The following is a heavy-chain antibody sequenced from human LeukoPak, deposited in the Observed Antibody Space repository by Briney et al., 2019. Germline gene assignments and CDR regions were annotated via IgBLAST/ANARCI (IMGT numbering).Heavy chain of an antibody. V-gene: IGHV1-69*13. CDR2: IIPIFVTA. CDR1: GGTFSSYA. D-gene: IGHD5-12*01. CDR3: ARDSGYEDGGGFDY. J-gene: IGHJ4*02. Sequence: SVKVSCKASGGTFSSYAMSWVRQAPGQRLEWMGGIIPIFVTAEYAQKFQGRDTSTAAESTSTAHMELSSLRSEATAGYYGARDSGYEDGGGFDYWGQGTLVTVSS.